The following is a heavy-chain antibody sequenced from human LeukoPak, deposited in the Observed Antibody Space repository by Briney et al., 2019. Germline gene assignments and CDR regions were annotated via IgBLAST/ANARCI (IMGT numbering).Heavy chain of an antibody. Sequence: ASVKVSCKASGGTFSSYAINWVRQATGQGLEWMGWMNPNSGNTGYAQKFQGRVTMTRNTSISTAYMELSSLRSEDTAVYYCARGPYDFWSGYLPAHFWGDYYYGMDVWGQGTTVTVSS. J-gene: IGHJ6*02. D-gene: IGHD3-3*01. CDR2: MNPNSGNT. CDR3: ARGPYDFWSGYLPAHFWGDYYYGMDV. V-gene: IGHV1-8*02. CDR1: GGTFSSYA.